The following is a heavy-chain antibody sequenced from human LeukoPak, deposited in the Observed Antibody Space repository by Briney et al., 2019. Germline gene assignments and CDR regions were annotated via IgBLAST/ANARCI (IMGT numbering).Heavy chain of an antibody. D-gene: IGHD4-11*01. CDR2: IYYSGST. Sequence: SETLSLTCTVSGGSISSGGYYWSWIRQHPGKGLEWIGYIYYSGSTYYNPSLKSRVTISVDTSKNQFSLKPSSVTAADTAVYYCASLLYSNLEHWFDPWGQGTLVTVSS. CDR1: GGSISSGGYY. V-gene: IGHV4-31*03. CDR3: ASLLYSNLEHWFDP. J-gene: IGHJ5*02.